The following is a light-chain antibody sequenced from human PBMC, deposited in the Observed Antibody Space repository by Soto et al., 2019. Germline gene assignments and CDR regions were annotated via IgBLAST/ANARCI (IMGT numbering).Light chain of an antibody. V-gene: IGLV1-44*01. CDR1: SSNIGSNT. Sequence: QSVLTQPPSASGTPGQRVTISCSGSSSNIGSNTVNWYQQLPGTAPKLLIYSNNQRPSGVPDRFSGSKSGTSASLAISGLPSEDAAYYYCAAGDDRLTGSGVFGGGTKLTVL. CDR2: SNN. J-gene: IGLJ2*01. CDR3: AAGDDRLTGSGV.